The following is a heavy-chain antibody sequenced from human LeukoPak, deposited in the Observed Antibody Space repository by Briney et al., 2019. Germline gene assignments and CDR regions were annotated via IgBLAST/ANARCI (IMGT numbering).Heavy chain of an antibody. CDR3: TTASGELRYFDWFPYYYYYMDV. CDR2: IKSKTDGGTT. J-gene: IGHJ6*03. Sequence: GGSLRLSCAASGFTFSNAWMSWVRQAPGKGLEWVGRIKSKTDGGTTDYAAPVKGRFTISRDDSKNTLYLQMNSLKTEDTAVYYCTTASGELRYFDWFPYYYYYMDVWGKGTTVTVSS. D-gene: IGHD3-9*01. V-gene: IGHV3-15*01. CDR1: GFTFSNAW.